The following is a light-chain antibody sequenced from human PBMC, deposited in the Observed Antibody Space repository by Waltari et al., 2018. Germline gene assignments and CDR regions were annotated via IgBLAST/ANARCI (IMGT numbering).Light chain of an antibody. J-gene: IGKJ4*01. CDR1: QDIRNY. V-gene: IGKV1-33*01. CDR2: DAS. Sequence: SCQASQDIRNYLNWYQQKSGKAPKLLIYDASKLETVVPSRFSGSVSGTDFTFTISSLQPEDIATYYCQQFYTPLSFGGGTKVEIK. CDR3: QQFYTPLS.